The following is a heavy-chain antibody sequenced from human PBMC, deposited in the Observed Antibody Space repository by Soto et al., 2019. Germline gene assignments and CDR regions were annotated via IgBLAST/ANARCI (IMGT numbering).Heavy chain of an antibody. CDR1: GGTFSSYT. CDR2: IIPILGIA. Sequence: QVQLVQSGAEVKKPGSSVKVSCKASGGTFSSYTISWVRQAPGQGLEWMGRIIPILGIANYAQKFQGRVTITADKSPSTAYMELSSLRSEDTAVYYCARGSCRSTSCLVPPPGMDVWGQGTTVTVSS. CDR3: ARGSCRSTSCLVPPPGMDV. J-gene: IGHJ6*02. V-gene: IGHV1-69*02. D-gene: IGHD2-2*01.